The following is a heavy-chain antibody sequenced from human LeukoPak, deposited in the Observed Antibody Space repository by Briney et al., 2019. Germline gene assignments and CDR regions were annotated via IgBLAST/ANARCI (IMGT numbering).Heavy chain of an antibody. J-gene: IGHJ3*02. CDR3: GRSSGWSFDDAFDI. CDR1: GFTFSSYA. Sequence: PGGSLRLSCSASGFTFSSYAMHWVRQAPGKGLVYVSAISSNGGSTYYADSVKGRFTISRDNSKNTLYLQMSSLRAEDTAVYYCGRSSGWSFDDAFDIWGQGTMVTVSS. V-gene: IGHV3-64D*06. CDR2: ISSNGGST. D-gene: IGHD6-19*01.